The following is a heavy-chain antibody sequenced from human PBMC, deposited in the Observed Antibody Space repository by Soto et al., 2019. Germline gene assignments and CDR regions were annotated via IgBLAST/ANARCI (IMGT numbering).Heavy chain of an antibody. J-gene: IGHJ6*02. V-gene: IGHV4-4*07. D-gene: IGHD4-4*01. CDR1: GGSISGYS. Sequence: PSETLSLTCTVSGGSISGYSWSWIRQPVGKGLEWIGRVYTSGSTSYNPSLKSRVTMSVDTSKNPFSLKLSSVTAADTAVYYCARSPSCPTTVKADYYGMDVWGLGTTVTVSS. CDR2: VYTSGST. CDR3: ARSPSCPTTVKADYYGMDV.